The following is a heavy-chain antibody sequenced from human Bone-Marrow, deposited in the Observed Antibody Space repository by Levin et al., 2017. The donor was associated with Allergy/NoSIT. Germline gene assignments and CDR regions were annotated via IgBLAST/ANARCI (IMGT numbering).Heavy chain of an antibody. V-gene: IGHV4-39*07. D-gene: IGHD3-16*02. J-gene: IGHJ4*02. Sequence: KPSETLSLTCTVSGGSISSSSYYWGWIRQPPGKGLEWIGSIYYSGSTYYNPSLKSRVTISVDTSKNQFSLKLSSVTAADTAVYYCARDHGNDYVWGSYRLWGQGTLVTVSS. CDR1: GGSISSSSYY. CDR2: IYYSGST. CDR3: ARDHGNDYVWGSYRL.